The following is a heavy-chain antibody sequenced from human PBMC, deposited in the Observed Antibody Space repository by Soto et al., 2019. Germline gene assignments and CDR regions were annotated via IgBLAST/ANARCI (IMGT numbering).Heavy chain of an antibody. Sequence: PWGSLRLFCAAYGFICSSYDMSWVRQGPGKGLEWVSTILVGVSTHYEDSVKGRFTISRDRSKNTVYLQMNSLTAGDTAVYYCARDPTMIVVVHDAFHLCGQLTMVTGS. CDR2: ILVGVST. V-gene: IGHV3-23*01. J-gene: IGHJ3*01. CDR1: GFICSSYD. D-gene: IGHD3-22*01. CDR3: ARDPTMIVVVHDAFHL.